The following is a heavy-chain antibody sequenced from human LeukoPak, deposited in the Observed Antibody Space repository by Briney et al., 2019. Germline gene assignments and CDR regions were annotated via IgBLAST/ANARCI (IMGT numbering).Heavy chain of an antibody. J-gene: IGHJ4*02. Sequence: PGGSLRLSCAASGFTFSSYSMNWVRQAPGKGLEWVSSISSSSSYIYYADSVKGRFTISRDNAKNSLYLQMNSLRAEDTAVYYCARKGERDGYWPLDYWGQGTLVTVSS. CDR3: ARKGERDGYWPLDY. D-gene: IGHD5-24*01. CDR1: GFTFSSYS. V-gene: IGHV3-21*01. CDR2: ISSSSSYI.